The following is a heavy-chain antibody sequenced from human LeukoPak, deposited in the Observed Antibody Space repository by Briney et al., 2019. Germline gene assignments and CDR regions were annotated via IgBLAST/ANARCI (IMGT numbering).Heavy chain of an antibody. J-gene: IGHJ4*02. CDR2: INHSGST. Sequence: SETLSLTCAVYGGSFIGYYWSWIRQPPGKGLEWIGEINHSGSTNYNPSLKSRVTISVDTSKNQFSLKLSSVTAADTAVYYCARDYFLEWSTRTFDYWGQGTLVTVSS. CDR1: GGSFIGYY. D-gene: IGHD3-3*01. CDR3: ARDYFLEWSTRTFDY. V-gene: IGHV4-34*01.